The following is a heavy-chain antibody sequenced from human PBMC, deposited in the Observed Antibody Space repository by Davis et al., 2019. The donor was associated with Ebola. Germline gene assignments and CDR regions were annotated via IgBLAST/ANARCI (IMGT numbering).Heavy chain of an antibody. Sequence: SETLSLTCTVSGGSISSGGYYWSWVRQHPGKGLEWIGYIYYSGSTYYNPSLKSRVTISVDTSKNQSSLKLSSVTAADTAAYYCARDVLRYFDWLLLAPPGGAFDIWGQGTMVTVSS. CDR1: GGSISSGGYY. CDR2: IYYSGST. D-gene: IGHD3-9*01. J-gene: IGHJ3*02. V-gene: IGHV4-31*03. CDR3: ARDVLRYFDWLLLAPPGGAFDI.